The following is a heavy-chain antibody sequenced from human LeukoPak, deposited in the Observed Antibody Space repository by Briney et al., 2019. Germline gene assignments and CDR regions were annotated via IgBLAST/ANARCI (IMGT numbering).Heavy chain of an antibody. Sequence: ASVKVSCKASGYTFTGYYMHWVRQAPGQGLEWMGWINPNSGGTNYAQKFQGRVTMTRDTSISTAYMELSRLRSDDTAVYYCVGYWSRTSCYTRSWFDPWGQGTLVTVSP. J-gene: IGHJ5*02. CDR1: GYTFTGYY. CDR3: VGYWSRTSCYTRSWFDP. V-gene: IGHV1-2*02. D-gene: IGHD2-2*02. CDR2: INPNSGGT.